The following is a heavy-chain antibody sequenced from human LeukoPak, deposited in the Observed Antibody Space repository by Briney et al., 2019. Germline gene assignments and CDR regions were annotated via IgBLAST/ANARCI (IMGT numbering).Heavy chain of an antibody. CDR3: VREGEVGPAWTLIAG. CDR2: TYYRSKWYN. J-gene: IGHJ4*02. CDR1: GDIFPSNSAA. V-gene: IGHV6-1*01. Sequence: SQTLSLTCAFSGDIFPSNSAAWKWIRQSPSRGLEWLGRTYYRSKWYNDYAVSVKSRITINPDTSKNQFSLQLNSVTPEDTAVYYSVREGEVGPAWTLIAGGGQATVVTVSS. D-gene: IGHD2-21*01.